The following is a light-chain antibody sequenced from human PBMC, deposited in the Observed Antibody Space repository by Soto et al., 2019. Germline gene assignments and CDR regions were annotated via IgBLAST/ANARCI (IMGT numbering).Light chain of an antibody. CDR1: SSDIGAYNY. V-gene: IGLV2-14*01. CDR3: ISYTSTSTLYV. J-gene: IGLJ1*01. Sequence: QSALTQPASVSGSPGQSITISCIGTSSDIGAYNYVSWYQQHPGKVPKLMIYEVTNRPSGLSNRFSGSKSGNTASLTISGLQAEDEADYFCISYTSTSTLYVFGTGTKVTVL. CDR2: EVT.